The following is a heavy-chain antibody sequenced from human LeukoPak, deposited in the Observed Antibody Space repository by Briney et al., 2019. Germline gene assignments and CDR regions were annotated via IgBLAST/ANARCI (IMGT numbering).Heavy chain of an antibody. D-gene: IGHD2-2*01. Sequence: GGSLRLSCAASGFTFSSYWMSWVRHAPGKGLEWVANITQDGRAKYYVDSVKGRFTISRDNAKNSLYLQMNSLRAEDTAVYYCARDDCSSISCYHNWFDPWGQGTLVSVSS. V-gene: IGHV3-7*01. CDR3: ARDDCSSISCYHNWFDP. J-gene: IGHJ5*02. CDR2: ITQDGRAK. CDR1: GFTFSSYW.